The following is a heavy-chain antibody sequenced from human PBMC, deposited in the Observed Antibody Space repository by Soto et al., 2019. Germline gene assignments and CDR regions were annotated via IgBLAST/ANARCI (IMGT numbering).Heavy chain of an antibody. CDR2: ISPNNDAT. Sequence: ASVKVSCKASGYTFTGYYIHWVRQAPGQGLEWMGWISPNNDATNHTQKFRGRVTMTRDTSINTAYMELSRLRSDDTAVYYCARHNNSPDYWGKGTPVTASS. V-gene: IGHV1-2*02. J-gene: IGHJ4*02. CDR3: ARHNNSPDY. D-gene: IGHD1-20*01. CDR1: GYTFTGYY.